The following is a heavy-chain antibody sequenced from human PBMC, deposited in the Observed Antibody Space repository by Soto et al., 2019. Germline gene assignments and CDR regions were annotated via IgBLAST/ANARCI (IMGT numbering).Heavy chain of an antibody. CDR3: ARASLGIVVVPAAPPAVVSAFAI. D-gene: IGHD2-2*01. CDR2: ISAYNGNT. V-gene: IGHV1-18*04. Sequence: QVQLVQSGAEVKKPGASVKVSCKASGYTFTSYGISWVRQAPGQGLEWMGWISAYNGNTNYAQKLQGRVTMTTDTSTSTAYLELRSLGSDDTAVYYCARASLGIVVVPAAPPAVVSAFAIWGQGTMVAVSS. J-gene: IGHJ3*02. CDR1: GYTFTSYG.